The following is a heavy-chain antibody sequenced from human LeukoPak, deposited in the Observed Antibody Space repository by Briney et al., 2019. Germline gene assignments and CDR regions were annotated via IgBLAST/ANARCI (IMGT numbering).Heavy chain of an antibody. D-gene: IGHD2-8*01. CDR3: ARDNDFDY. V-gene: IGHV1-2*02. CDR1: GYTFTGYY. J-gene: IGHJ4*02. Sequence: ASVKVSCKASGYTFTGYYIYWVRQAPGQGLEWMGLINPNSGAASYGQSFQGRVTLTRDTSTSTVYMELSSLRSEDTAVYYCARDNDFDYWGQGTLVTVSS. CDR2: INPNSGAA.